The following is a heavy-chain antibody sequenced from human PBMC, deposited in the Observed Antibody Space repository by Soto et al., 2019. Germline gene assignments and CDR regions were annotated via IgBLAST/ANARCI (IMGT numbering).Heavy chain of an antibody. D-gene: IGHD3-3*01. CDR2: IYWDDDK. Sequence: QITLNESGPTVVSPTETLTLTCRCSGFSLTTSGGGVGWLRQSPGKAPEWRALIYWDDDKRYSASLKSRLTITMDSSKNQVVVTVSDLDPADTDTYYCAHRVLRTVFGLVTTTAIFFDVGGPVTPGAVSS. J-gene: IGHJ4*02. V-gene: IGHV2-5*02. CDR3: AHRVLRTVFGLVTTTAIFFDV. CDR1: GFSLTTSGGG.